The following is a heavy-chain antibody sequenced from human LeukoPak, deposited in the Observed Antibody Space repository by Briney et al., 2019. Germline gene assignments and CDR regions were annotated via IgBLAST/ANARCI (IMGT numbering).Heavy chain of an antibody. D-gene: IGHD6-13*01. Sequence: GGSLRLSCAASGFTFSSYAMSWVRQAPGKGLEWVSSISGSGASTYYMDSVKGRFTISRDNSKSILYLQVNSLRAEDTAIYYCAKDVIAGQGRSFDSWGQGTLITVSS. CDR2: ISGSGAST. J-gene: IGHJ4*02. CDR1: GFTFSSYA. V-gene: IGHV3-23*01. CDR3: AKDVIAGQGRSFDS.